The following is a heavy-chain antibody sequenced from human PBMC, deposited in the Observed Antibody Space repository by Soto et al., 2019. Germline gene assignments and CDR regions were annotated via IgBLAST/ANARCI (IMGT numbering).Heavy chain of an antibody. CDR1: GGIFSTYA. V-gene: IGHV1-69*01. D-gene: IGHD3-10*01. CDR2: IIPIFGTP. J-gene: IGHJ4*02. CDR3: ARDRDDYGSGNYYNRIDF. Sequence: QVQLVQPGAEVKKPGSSVKVSGKASGGIFSTYAISWWRQAPGQGLEGRGGIIPIFGTPNYAQRFQGRVTITADESTTTSYMELSRLKSEDTAVYYCARDRDDYGSGNYYNRIDFWGQGTLVTVSS.